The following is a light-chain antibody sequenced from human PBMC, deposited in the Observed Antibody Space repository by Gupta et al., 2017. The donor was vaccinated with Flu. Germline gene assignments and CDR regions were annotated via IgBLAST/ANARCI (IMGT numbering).Light chain of an antibody. J-gene: IGKJ3*01. Sequence: DIVMTQSPDSLALSLGETATINCRSSQNILSSSNNKNYLAWYQQKPRQPPKLLISWASTRESGVPDRFSGSGSGTDFTLTISSLPTEDVAVYYCQQYYAAPLTFGPGTKVDIK. CDR3: QQYYAAPLT. CDR2: WAS. V-gene: IGKV4-1*01. CDR1: QNILSSSNNKNY.